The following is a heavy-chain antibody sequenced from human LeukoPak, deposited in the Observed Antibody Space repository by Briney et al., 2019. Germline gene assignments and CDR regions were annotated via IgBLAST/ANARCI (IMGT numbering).Heavy chain of an antibody. CDR1: GDSIGTYF. V-gene: IGHV4-4*07. Sequence: PSETLSLTCTVSGDSIGTYFWNWIRQSAGEGLEWIGHVYDGGRTNYNPSLKGRVTISVDTSRNLFSLRLSSVTAADTAIYYCARDFVETGVVGFDMWGQGIMVTVSS. J-gene: IGHJ3*02. CDR3: ARDFVETGVVGFDM. CDR2: VYDGGRT. D-gene: IGHD2-8*02.